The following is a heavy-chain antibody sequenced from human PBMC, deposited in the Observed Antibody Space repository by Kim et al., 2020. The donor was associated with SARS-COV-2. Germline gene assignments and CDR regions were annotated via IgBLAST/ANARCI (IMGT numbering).Heavy chain of an antibody. CDR1: GFTFSSFA. Sequence: GGSLRLSCAASGFTFSSFAMNWVRLAPGKGLEWVSTISSGGDSTYYVASVKGRFTISRDNSKNTVYLQMDSLRAEDTALYYCAKDGGVAVTTNDAFDIWGQGTMVTVSS. D-gene: IGHD1-26*01. CDR3: AKDGGVAVTTNDAFDI. CDR2: ISSGGDST. V-gene: IGHV3-23*01. J-gene: IGHJ3*02.